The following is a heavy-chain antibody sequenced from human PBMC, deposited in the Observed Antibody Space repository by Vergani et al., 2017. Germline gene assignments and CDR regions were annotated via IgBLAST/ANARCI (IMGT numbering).Heavy chain of an antibody. CDR3: TRGVADTHSSIWPLNYHYFMDV. J-gene: IGHJ6*03. CDR1: GFKFSNFG. Sequence: QVQLVESGGNLVQPGRSLRLSCAAAGFKFSNFGMHWVRQVPGKGLEWVAFISYNGGNQYYADSVQGRFTISRDNTKNILYLQMSSLRVEDTDLYYCTRGVADTHSSIWPLNYHYFMDVWGEGTTVTVSS. D-gene: IGHD6-13*01. V-gene: IGHV3-33*05. CDR2: ISYNGGNQ.